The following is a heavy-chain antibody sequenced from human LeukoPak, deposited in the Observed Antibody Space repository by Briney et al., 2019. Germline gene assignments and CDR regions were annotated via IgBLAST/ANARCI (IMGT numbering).Heavy chain of an antibody. J-gene: IGHJ4*02. CDR3: ARVDNWNRDFDY. D-gene: IGHD1-20*01. CDR2: LNPDSGVT. V-gene: IGHV1-2*02. CDR1: GYTFADYY. Sequence: ASVKVSCKASGYTFADYYMHWVRQAPGQGLEWVGWLNPDSGVTNYAQKFQGRVTMTRDTSISTAYMELSRLRSDDTAVYYCARVDNWNRDFDYWGQGTLVTVSS.